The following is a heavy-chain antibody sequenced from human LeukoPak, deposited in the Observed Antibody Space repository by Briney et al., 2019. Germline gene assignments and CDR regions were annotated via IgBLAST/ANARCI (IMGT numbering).Heavy chain of an antibody. CDR3: AKDPGWLQSSPQDN. CDR1: GFTFDDYA. CDR2: ISGDGGST. Sequence: GGSLRLSCAASGFTFDDYAMHWVRQAPGKGLEWVSLISGDGGSTYYADSVKGRFTISRDNSKNSLYLQMNSPRTEDTALYYCAKDPGWLQSSPQDNWGQGTLVTVSS. V-gene: IGHV3-43*02. J-gene: IGHJ4*02. D-gene: IGHD5-24*01.